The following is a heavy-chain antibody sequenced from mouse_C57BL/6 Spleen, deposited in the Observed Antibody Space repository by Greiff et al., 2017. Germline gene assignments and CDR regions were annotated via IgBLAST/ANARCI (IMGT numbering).Heavy chain of an antibody. V-gene: IGHV1-52*01. J-gene: IGHJ2*01. CDR2: IDPSDSET. CDR1: GYTFTSYW. Sequence: QVQLQQPGAELVRPGSSVKLSCKASGYTFTSYWMHWVKQRPIQGLEWIGNIDPSDSETHYNQKFKDKATLTVVKSSSTAYMQLSSMTSEDSAVDYCSRLRNYYGSSYGDFDYWGQGTTLTVSS. D-gene: IGHD1-1*01. CDR3: SRLRNYYGSSYGDFDY.